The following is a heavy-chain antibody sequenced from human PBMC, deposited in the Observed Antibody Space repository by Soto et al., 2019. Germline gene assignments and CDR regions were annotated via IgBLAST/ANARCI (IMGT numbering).Heavy chain of an antibody. CDR3: AKAIRALWFGESSYYFDY. CDR1: GFTFSSYA. J-gene: IGHJ4*02. D-gene: IGHD3-10*01. V-gene: IGHV3-23*01. Sequence: ESGGGLVQPGGSLRLSCVASGFTFSSYAMSWVRQAPGKGLEWVSTISGGGGTAYYADSVKGRFTISRDNSKNTLYLQMNRLRDEDTAVYYCAKAIRALWFGESSYYFDYWGQGTLVTVSS. CDR2: ISGGGGTA.